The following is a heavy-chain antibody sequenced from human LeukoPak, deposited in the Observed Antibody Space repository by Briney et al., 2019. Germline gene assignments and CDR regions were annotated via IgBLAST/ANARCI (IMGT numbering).Heavy chain of an antibody. D-gene: IGHD6-6*01. CDR2: INHRGTT. CDR1: GESFSHYY. V-gene: IGHV4-34*01. Sequence: PSETLSLTCAVSGESFSHYYWSWLRQTPGKGLEWIGEINHRGTTNYNPSLKSRVAISIDTSRNQLSLQVTSVTAADTAVFYCARGSFYTSSVWFDPWSQGTLVTVSS. J-gene: IGHJ5*02. CDR3: ARGSFYTSSVWFDP.